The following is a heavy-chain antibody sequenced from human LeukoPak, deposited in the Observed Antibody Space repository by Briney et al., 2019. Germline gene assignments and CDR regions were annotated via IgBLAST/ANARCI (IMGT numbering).Heavy chain of an antibody. CDR2: INHNGNVN. V-gene: IGHV3-7*03. CDR1: GFTFSSYW. J-gene: IGHJ6*02. D-gene: IGHD3-16*01. Sequence: GGSLRLSCAASGFTFSSYWVNWARQAPGKRLEWVASINHNGNVNYYVDSVKGRFTISRDNAKNSLYLQMSNLRAEDTAVYFCARGGGLDVWGQGATVTVSS. CDR3: ARGGGLDV.